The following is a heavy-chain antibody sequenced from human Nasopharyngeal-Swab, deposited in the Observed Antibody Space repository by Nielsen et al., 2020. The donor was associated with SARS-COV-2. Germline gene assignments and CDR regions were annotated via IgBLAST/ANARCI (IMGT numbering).Heavy chain of an antibody. CDR1: GYTFTSYG. Sequence: ASVQVSCKASGYTFTSYGISWVRQAPGQGLEWIGWISAYNGRTYYAQKFQGRVTMTTDTSTSTAYMDLRSLRSDDTAVYYCARDPRGPDYWGQGTLVTVSS. D-gene: IGHD6-25*01. CDR3: ARDPRGPDY. J-gene: IGHJ4*02. V-gene: IGHV1-18*01. CDR2: ISAYNGRT.